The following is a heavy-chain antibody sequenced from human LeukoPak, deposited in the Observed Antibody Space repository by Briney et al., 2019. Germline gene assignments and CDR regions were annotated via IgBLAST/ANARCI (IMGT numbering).Heavy chain of an antibody. Sequence: GGSLRLSCGASGFTFSNYAMTWVRQAPGRGLEWVSGISESGGSTYYADSVKGRFTISRDNSKNTLYLQMNSLRAEDTAVYYCARDPAEDCSGGSCYPDYWGQGTLVTVSS. D-gene: IGHD2-15*01. J-gene: IGHJ4*02. CDR1: GFTFSNYA. V-gene: IGHV3-23*01. CDR3: ARDPAEDCSGGSCYPDY. CDR2: ISESGGST.